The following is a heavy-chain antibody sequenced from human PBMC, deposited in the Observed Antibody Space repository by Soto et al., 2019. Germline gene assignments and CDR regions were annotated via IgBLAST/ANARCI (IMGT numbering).Heavy chain of an antibody. CDR2: TYFRSKWYN. J-gene: IGHJ5*02. V-gene: IGHV6-1*01. CDR1: GDSVSSNTAS. Sequence: SQTLSLTCAISGDSVSSNTASWNWIRQSPSRGLEWLGRTYFRSKWYNDYAVSVKSRIIINPDASNNQFSLQLNSVTPEDTAVYFCAKGDNLGPKTGYAFDPWGQGIMVTVSS. CDR3: AKGDNLGPKTGYAFDP. D-gene: IGHD5-12*01.